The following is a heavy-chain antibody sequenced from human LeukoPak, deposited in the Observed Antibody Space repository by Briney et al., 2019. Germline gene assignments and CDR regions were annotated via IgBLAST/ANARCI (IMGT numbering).Heavy chain of an antibody. CDR1: GFTFSSYA. J-gene: IGHJ4*02. V-gene: IGHV3-23*01. D-gene: IGHD6-13*01. CDR3: AKGRSGSSWYYLDY. CDR2: ISGSGGST. Sequence: PGGSLRLSCAASGFTFSSYAMSWVRQAPGKGLEWVSAISGSGGSTYYADSVKGRFTISRDNSKNTLYLQMNSLRAEDTAVYYCAKGRSGSSWYYLDYWGQGTLVTVSS.